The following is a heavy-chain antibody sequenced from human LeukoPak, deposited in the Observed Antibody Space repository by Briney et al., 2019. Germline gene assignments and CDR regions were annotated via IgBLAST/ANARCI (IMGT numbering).Heavy chain of an antibody. CDR3: ASRGGGIAAAGSEKLDAFDI. Sequence: ASVKVSCKASGYTFTSYDINWVRQATGQGLEWMGWMNPNSGNTGYAQKFQGRVTMTRNTSISTAHMELSSLRSEDTAVYYCASRGGGIAAAGSEKLDAFDIWGQGTMVTVSS. D-gene: IGHD6-13*01. CDR1: GYTFTSYD. J-gene: IGHJ3*02. V-gene: IGHV1-8*01. CDR2: MNPNSGNT.